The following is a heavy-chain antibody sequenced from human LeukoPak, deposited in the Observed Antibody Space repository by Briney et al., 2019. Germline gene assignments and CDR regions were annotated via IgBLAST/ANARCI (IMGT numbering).Heavy chain of an antibody. V-gene: IGHV1-18*01. Sequence: ASVKVSCKASGGTFSSYAISWVRQAPGQGLEWMGWISAYNGNTNYAQKLQRRVTMTTDTSTSTAYMELRSLRSDDTAVYYCARYDFWSGSRPFDYWGQGTPVTVSS. CDR1: GGTFSSYA. D-gene: IGHD3-3*01. CDR3: ARYDFWSGSRPFDY. CDR2: ISAYNGNT. J-gene: IGHJ4*02.